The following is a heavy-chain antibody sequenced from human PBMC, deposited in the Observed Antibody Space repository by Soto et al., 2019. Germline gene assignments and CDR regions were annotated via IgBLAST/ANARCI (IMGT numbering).Heavy chain of an antibody. D-gene: IGHD3-16*01. V-gene: IGHV3-23*01. CDR3: AKYLGLTTFIYYFDY. CDR1: GFTFSSYA. J-gene: IGHJ4*02. Sequence: EVQLLESGGGLVQPGGSLRLSCAASGFTFSSYAMSWVRRAPGKGLEWVSGIRGSAGNTYYADSVKGRITISRDNSTNTLYLQMNSLRAEDTAVYYCAKYLGLTTFIYYFDYWGQGTLVTVSS. CDR2: IRGSAGNT.